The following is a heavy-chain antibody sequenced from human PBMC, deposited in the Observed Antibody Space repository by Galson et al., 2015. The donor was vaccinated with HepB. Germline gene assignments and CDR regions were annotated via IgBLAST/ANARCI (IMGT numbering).Heavy chain of an antibody. D-gene: IGHD2-15*01. V-gene: IGHV1-46*04. J-gene: IGHJ6*02. CDR1: GYTFTSYY. CDR3: ARELVVVVAAQGHYYYYYGMDV. Sequence: SVKVSCKASGYTFTSYYMHWVRQAPGQGLEWMGIINPSGGSTSYAQKLQGRVTMTRDTSTSTVYMELSSLRSEDAAVYYCARELVVVVAAQGHYYYYYGMDVWGQGTTVTVSS. CDR2: INPSGGST.